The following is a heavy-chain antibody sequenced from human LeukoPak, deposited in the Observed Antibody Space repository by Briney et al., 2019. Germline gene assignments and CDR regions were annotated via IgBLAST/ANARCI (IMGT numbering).Heavy chain of an antibody. CDR3: ARGATARGVFWFDP. D-gene: IGHD1-26*01. CDR1: GGSISSYY. J-gene: IGHJ5*02. Sequence: SETLSLTCTASGGSISSYYWSWIRQPAGKGLEWIGRIYTSGSTNYNPSLKSRVTMSVDTSKNQFSLKLSSVTAADTAVYYCARGATARGVFWFDPWGQGTLVTVSS. V-gene: IGHV4-4*07. CDR2: IYTSGST.